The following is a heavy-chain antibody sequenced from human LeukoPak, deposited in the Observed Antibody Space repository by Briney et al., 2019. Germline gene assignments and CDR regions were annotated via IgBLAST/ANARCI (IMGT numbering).Heavy chain of an antibody. CDR3: ARGRGWLIDY. V-gene: IGHV4-61*01. J-gene: IGHJ4*02. CDR2: IYYSGST. D-gene: IGHD6-19*01. CDR1: GGSVSSDRYY. Sequence: SETLSLTCTVSGGSVSSDRYYWSWIRQPPGKGLEGIGYIYYSGSTNYNPSLRSRVTISEDTSKNQTSLRLSAVTAADSAVYYCARGRGWLIDYWGQGTLVTVSS.